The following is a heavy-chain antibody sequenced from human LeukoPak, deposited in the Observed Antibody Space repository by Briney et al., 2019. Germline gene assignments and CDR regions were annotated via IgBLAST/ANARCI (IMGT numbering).Heavy chain of an antibody. CDR3: GEGH. CDR1: GFTFSNFA. J-gene: IGHJ4*02. V-gene: IGHV3-23*01. CDR2: ISGSGDKI. Sequence: PGGSLRLSCAASGFTFSNFAMIWVRQAPGKGLEWVSAISGSGDKIHYADSVKGRFTISRDNSKSVLYMKLNNLRLEDTAVYYCGEGHWGRGTLVTVSS.